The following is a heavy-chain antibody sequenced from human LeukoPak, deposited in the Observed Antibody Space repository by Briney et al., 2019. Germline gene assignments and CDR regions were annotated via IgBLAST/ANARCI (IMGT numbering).Heavy chain of an antibody. CDR3: ARDHRGVRDYFDY. CDR2: IANKINSERK. CDR1: GLIFSDAW. D-gene: IGHD3-10*01. Sequence: GGSLRLSCAASGLIFSDAWMGWVRQAPGKGLEWVGRIANKINSERKDYAAPVRGRFSISRDDSENTLYLQMNSLRAEDTAVYYCARDHRGVRDYFDYWGQGTLVTVSS. J-gene: IGHJ4*02. V-gene: IGHV3-15*04.